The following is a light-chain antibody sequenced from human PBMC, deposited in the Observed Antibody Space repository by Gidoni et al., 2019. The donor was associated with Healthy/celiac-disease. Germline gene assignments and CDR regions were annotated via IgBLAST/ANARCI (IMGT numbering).Light chain of an antibody. Sequence: SASVGDRVTITCQASQDISNYLHWYQQKPGKAPKLLIYDASTLETGVPSRFSGSGSGTDFTLTISSLQPEDIATYYCQQDDNLPLTFGPGTKVEIK. J-gene: IGKJ3*01. V-gene: IGKV1-33*01. CDR3: QQDDNLPLT. CDR2: DAS. CDR1: QDISNY.